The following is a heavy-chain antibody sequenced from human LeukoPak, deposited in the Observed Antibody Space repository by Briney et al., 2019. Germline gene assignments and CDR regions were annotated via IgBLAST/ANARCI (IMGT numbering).Heavy chain of an antibody. CDR2: INPNSGGT. Sequence: GASVKVSCKASGYTFTGYYMHWVRQAPGQGLEWMGWINPNSGGTNYAQKFQGRVTMTRDTSISTAYMELSRLRSDDTAVYYCASQPSEHIVVVTAAFDIWGQGTMVTVSS. D-gene: IGHD2-21*02. J-gene: IGHJ3*02. V-gene: IGHV1-2*02. CDR1: GYTFTGYY. CDR3: ASQPSEHIVVVTAAFDI.